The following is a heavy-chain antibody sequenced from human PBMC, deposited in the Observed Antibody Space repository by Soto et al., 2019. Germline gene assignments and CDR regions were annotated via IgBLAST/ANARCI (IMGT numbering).Heavy chain of an antibody. V-gene: IGHV3-23*01. D-gene: IGHD1-26*01. J-gene: IGHJ4*02. CDR2: ISGSGGST. Sequence: GGSLRLSCAASGFTFSSYAMSWVRQAPGKGLEWVSAISGSGGSTYYADSVKGRFTISRDNSKNTLYLQMNSLRAEDTAVYYCAKGDRYGGELLLLDYWGQGTLVTVSS. CDR3: AKGDRYGGELLLLDY. CDR1: GFTFSSYA.